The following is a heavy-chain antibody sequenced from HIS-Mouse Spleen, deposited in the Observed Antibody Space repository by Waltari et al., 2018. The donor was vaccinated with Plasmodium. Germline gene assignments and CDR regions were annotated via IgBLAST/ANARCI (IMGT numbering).Heavy chain of an antibody. CDR1: GFPFRIYW. Sequence: EVQLVESGGGLVQPGGSLRPPCAAPGFPFRIYWMSWVRQAPGKGLEWVANIKQDGSEKYYVDSVKGRFTISRDNAKNSLYLQMNSLRAEDTAVYYCASSWYWYFDLWGRGTLVTVSS. CDR2: IKQDGSEK. D-gene: IGHD6-13*01. V-gene: IGHV3-7*01. CDR3: ASSWYWYFDL. J-gene: IGHJ2*01.